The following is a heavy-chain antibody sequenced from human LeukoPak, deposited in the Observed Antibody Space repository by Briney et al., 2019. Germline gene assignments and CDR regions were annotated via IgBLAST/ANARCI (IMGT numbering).Heavy chain of an antibody. J-gene: IGHJ4*02. CDR2: IYPGDSDT. CDR1: GYSFTSYW. V-gene: IGHV5-51*01. Sequence: GESLKISCKGSGYSFTSYWIGWVRQMPGKGLEWMGIIYPGDSDTRYSPSFQGQVTISADKSISTAYLQWSSLKASDTAMYYCARRYCSSTSCFEFDYWGQGTLVTVSS. CDR3: ARRYCSSTSCFEFDY. D-gene: IGHD2-2*01.